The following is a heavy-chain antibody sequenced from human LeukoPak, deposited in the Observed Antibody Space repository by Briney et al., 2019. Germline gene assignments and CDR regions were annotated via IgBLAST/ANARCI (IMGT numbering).Heavy chain of an antibody. D-gene: IGHD6-6*01. Sequence: GGSLRLSCAASGFTFSSYWMHWVRQAPGKGLVWVSRINSDGSSTSSADSVRGRCSISRDNAKNTLYLQMNSLRAEDTAVYYCARGLSGYASSLGYWGQGTLVTVSA. CDR3: ARGLSGYASSLGY. CDR2: INSDGSST. J-gene: IGHJ4*02. V-gene: IGHV3-74*01. CDR1: GFTFSSYW.